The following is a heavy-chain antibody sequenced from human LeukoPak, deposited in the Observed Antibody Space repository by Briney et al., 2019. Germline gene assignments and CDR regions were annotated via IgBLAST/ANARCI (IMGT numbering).Heavy chain of an antibody. CDR2: IFSSGTS. CDR3: ARGIYDLHLGGWFDP. V-gene: IGHV4-59*01. J-gene: IGHJ5*02. CDR1: GGSISSDY. D-gene: IGHD3-3*01. Sequence: PSETLSLTCSVSGGSISSDYWTWIRQPPGKGLEYIGYIFSSGTSNYDPSLKSRVIMSVDTSKNHFSLKLTSVTAADTAVYYCARGIYDLHLGGWFDPWGQGTLVTVSS.